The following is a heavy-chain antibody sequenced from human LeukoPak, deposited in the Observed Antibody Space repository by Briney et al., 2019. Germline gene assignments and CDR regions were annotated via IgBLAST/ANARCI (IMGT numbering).Heavy chain of an antibody. V-gene: IGHV1-18*01. D-gene: IGHD3-22*01. CDR1: GYTFTSYG. J-gene: IGHJ4*02. Sequence: ASVKVSCKASGYTFTSYGISWVRQAPGQGLEWMGWISAYNGNTNYAQKLQGRVTMTTDTSTSTAYMELRSLRSDDTAVYYCARSSGPYYYDSSGYYRFDHWGQGTLVTVSS. CDR2: ISAYNGNT. CDR3: ARSSGPYYYDSSGYYRFDH.